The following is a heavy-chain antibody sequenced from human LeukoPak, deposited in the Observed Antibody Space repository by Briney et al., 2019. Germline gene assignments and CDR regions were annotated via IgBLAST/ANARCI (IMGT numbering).Heavy chain of an antibody. CDR2: IWYDGSNK. V-gene: IGHV3-33*06. D-gene: IGHD3-3*01. Sequence: SGGSLRLSCAASGFTFSSYGMHWVRQAPGKGLEWVAVIWYDGSNKYYADSVKGRFTISRDNSKNTLYLQMNSLRAEDTAVYYRAKGAAIWRGPLYYFDYWGQGTLVTVSS. CDR3: AKGAAIWRGPLYYFDY. CDR1: GFTFSSYG. J-gene: IGHJ4*02.